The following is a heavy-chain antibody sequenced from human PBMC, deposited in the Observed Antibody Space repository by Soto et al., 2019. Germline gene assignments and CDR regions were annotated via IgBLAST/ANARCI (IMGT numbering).Heavy chain of an antibody. CDR2: IWYDGSNK. CDR1: GFTFSSYG. J-gene: IGHJ4*02. V-gene: IGHV3-33*01. CDR3: ASTSSSWYGGIDY. D-gene: IGHD6-13*01. Sequence: VQLVESGGGVVQPGRSLRLSCAASGFTFSSYGMHWVRQAPGKGLEWVAVIWYDGSNKDYADSVKGRFTISRDNSKNTLYLQMNSLRAEDTAVYYCASTSSSWYGGIDYWGQGTLVTVSS.